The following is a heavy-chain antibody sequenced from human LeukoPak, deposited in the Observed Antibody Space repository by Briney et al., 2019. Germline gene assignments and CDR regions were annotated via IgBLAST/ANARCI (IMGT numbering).Heavy chain of an antibody. CDR1: GFTFSSYA. D-gene: IGHD3-22*01. V-gene: IGHV3-30*04. Sequence: GGSLRLSCAASGFTFSSYAMHWVRQAPGKGLEWVAVILYDGSNKYYADSVKGRFTISRDNSKNTLYLQMNSLRAEDTAVYYCARDSYYYDSSLDYWGQGTLVTVSS. J-gene: IGHJ4*02. CDR2: ILYDGSNK. CDR3: ARDSYYYDSSLDY.